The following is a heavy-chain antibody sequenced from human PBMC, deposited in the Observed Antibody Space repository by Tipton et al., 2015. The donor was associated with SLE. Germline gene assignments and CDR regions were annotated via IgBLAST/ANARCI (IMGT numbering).Heavy chain of an antibody. Sequence: TLSLTCTVSGGSISSSSYYWGWIRQPPGKGLEWIGSIYYSGSTYYNPSLKSRVTISVDTSKNQFSLKLSSVTAADTAVYYCARPSSIAARPGYFDYWGQGTLVTVSS. D-gene: IGHD6-6*01. J-gene: IGHJ4*02. V-gene: IGHV4-39*01. CDR2: IYYSGST. CDR3: ARPSSIAARPGYFDY. CDR1: GGSISSSSYY.